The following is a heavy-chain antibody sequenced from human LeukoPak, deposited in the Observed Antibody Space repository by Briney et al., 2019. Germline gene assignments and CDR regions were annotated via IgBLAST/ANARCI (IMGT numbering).Heavy chain of an antibody. CDR1: GGSISSSSYY. CDR2: IYYSGST. CDR3: ARASLAAAGRGSYYYYYYMDV. Sequence: PSETLSLTCTVSGGSISSSSYYWGWIRQPPGKGLEWIGSIYYSGSTYYNPSLKSRVTISVDTSKNQFSLKLSSVTAADTAVYYCARASLAAAGRGSYYYYYYMDVWGKGTTVTVSS. J-gene: IGHJ6*03. D-gene: IGHD6-13*01. V-gene: IGHV4-39*07.